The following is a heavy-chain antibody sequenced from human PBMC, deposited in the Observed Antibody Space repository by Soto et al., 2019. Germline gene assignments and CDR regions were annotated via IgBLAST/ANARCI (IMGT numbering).Heavy chain of an antibody. CDR1: GGTFSSYA. CDR2: IIPIFGTA. D-gene: IGHD3-10*01. Sequence: QVQLVQSGAGVKKPGSSVKVSCKASGGTFSSYAISWVRQAPGQGLEWMGGIIPIFGTANYAQKFQGRVTITADESTSTAYMELSSLRSGDKAVYYCAGALHGSTMVRGASSIGYFQHLGQGTLVTVSS. J-gene: IGHJ1*01. CDR3: AGALHGSTMVRGASSIGYFQH. V-gene: IGHV1-69*12.